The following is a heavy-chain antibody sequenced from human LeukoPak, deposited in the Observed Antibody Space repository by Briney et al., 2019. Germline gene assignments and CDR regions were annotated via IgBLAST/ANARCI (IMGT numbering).Heavy chain of an antibody. V-gene: IGHV3-53*01. D-gene: IGHD4-17*01. CDR3: ARDLYGVSHDY. Sequence: ELVSFIFIRGSTYYSDSVKVRFTISRDNSKNTLYLQMNSLRAEDTAVYYCARDLYGVSHDYWGQGTLVTVSS. CDR2: IFIRGST. J-gene: IGHJ4*02.